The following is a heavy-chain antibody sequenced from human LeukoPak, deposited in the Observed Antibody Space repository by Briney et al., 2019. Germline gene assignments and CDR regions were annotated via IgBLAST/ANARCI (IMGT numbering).Heavy chain of an antibody. V-gene: IGHV4-59*12. CDR2: FSNSGTT. Sequence: SENLSLTCTVSGASISDYYWSWIRQPPGKGLEWIGFFSNSGTTNYNPSLKSRVTMSVDTSKNQFSLKLSSVTAADTAVYYCARGSNWGDYWGQGTLVTVSS. CDR3: ARGSNWGDY. CDR1: GASISDYY. J-gene: IGHJ4*02. D-gene: IGHD7-27*01.